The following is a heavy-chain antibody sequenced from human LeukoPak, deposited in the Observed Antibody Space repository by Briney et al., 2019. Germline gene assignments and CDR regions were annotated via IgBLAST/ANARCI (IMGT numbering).Heavy chain of an antibody. J-gene: IGHJ6*03. D-gene: IGHD5-12*01. Sequence: GGSLRLSCAASGFTFSSYGTYWVRQAPGKGLEWVAFIRYDGSNKYYADSVKGRFTISRDNSKNTLYLQMKSLRAEDTAVYYCAKGGGYEAQYYYYYLDVWGKGTTVTISS. CDR1: GFTFSSYG. CDR2: IRYDGSNK. V-gene: IGHV3-30*02. CDR3: AKGGGYEAQYYYYYLDV.